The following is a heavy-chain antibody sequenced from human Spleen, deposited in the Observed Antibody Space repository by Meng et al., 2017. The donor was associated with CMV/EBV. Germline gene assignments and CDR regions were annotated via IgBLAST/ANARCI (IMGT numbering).Heavy chain of an antibody. CDR1: GFTFDDYA. CDR2: ISWNSGSI. V-gene: IGHV3-9*01. J-gene: IGHJ3*02. Sequence: SLKISCAASGFTFDDYAMHWVRQAPGKGLEWVSGISWNSGSIGYADSVKGRFTISRDNAKNSLYLQMNSLRAEDTAVYYCAKRLDGAAEAFDSWGQGTMVTVSS. D-gene: IGHD1-26*01. CDR3: AKRLDGAAEAFDS.